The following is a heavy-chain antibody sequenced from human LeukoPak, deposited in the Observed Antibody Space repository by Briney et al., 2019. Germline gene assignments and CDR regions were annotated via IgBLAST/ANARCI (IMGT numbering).Heavy chain of an antibody. J-gene: IGHJ6*02. CDR1: GGSISSSSYY. V-gene: IGHV4-30-4*08. CDR3: ARVTATTVTTSVYYYGMDV. D-gene: IGHD4-17*01. Sequence: SETLSLTCTVSGGSISSSSYYWGWIRQPPGKGLEWIGYIYYSGSTYYNPSLKSRVTISVDTSKNQFSLKLSSVTAADTAVYYCARVTATTVTTSVYYYGMDVWGQGTTVTVSS. CDR2: IYYSGST.